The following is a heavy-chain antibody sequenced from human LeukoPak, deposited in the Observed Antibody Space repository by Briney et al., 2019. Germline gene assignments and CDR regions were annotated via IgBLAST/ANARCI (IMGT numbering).Heavy chain of an antibody. CDR2: MSYDGSNK. Sequence: PGGSLRLSCAASGFTFSSYAMHWVRQAPGKGLEWVAVMSYDGSNKYYADSVKGRFTISRDNSKNTLYLQMNSLRAEDTAVYYCARAEYYGSGSYLDYWGQGTLVTVSS. CDR3: ARAEYYGSGSYLDY. V-gene: IGHV3-30-3*01. D-gene: IGHD3-10*01. CDR1: GFTFSSYA. J-gene: IGHJ4*02.